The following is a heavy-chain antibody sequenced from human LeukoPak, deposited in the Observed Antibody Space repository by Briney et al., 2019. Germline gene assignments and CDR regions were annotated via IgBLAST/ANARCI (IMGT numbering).Heavy chain of an antibody. CDR3: ARARVMSYGYLREDY. CDR2: IIPIFGTA. D-gene: IGHD5-18*01. J-gene: IGHJ4*02. CDR1: GGTFSSYA. V-gene: IGHV1-69*05. Sequence: SVKVSCKASGGTFSSYAISWVRQAPGQGLEWMGGIIPIFGTANYAQKFQGGVTITTDESTSTAYMELSSLRSEDTAVYYCARARVMSYGYLREDYWGQGTLVTVSS.